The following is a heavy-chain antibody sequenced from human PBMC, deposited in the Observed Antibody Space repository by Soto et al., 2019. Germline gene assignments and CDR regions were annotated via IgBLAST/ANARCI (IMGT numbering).Heavy chain of an antibody. CDR2: INIKSGDT. CDR3: ARAGVYYGMDV. D-gene: IGHD3-10*01. V-gene: IGHV1-2*04. Sequence: ASVKVSCKASGYTFSDYGVGWVRQAPGQGLEWLGWINIKSGDTPYAQSFQDWVTMTRDTSINTAYMELSRLRSDDTAVYYCARAGVYYGMDVWGQGTTVTVSS. CDR1: GYTFSDYG. J-gene: IGHJ6*02.